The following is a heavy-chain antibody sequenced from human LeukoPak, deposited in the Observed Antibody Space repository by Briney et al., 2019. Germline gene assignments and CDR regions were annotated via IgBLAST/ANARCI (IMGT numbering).Heavy chain of an antibody. D-gene: IGHD3-10*01. V-gene: IGHV4-61*08. Sequence: PSETLSLTCTVSGGSISSGGYYWTWIRQPPGKGLEWIGYIYYTGSTNYNPSLKSRVTISVDTSKNQFSLKLSSVTAADTAVYYCGRLFRSGSYYTSLDYWGQGTLVTVSS. CDR2: IYYTGST. CDR1: GGSISSGGYY. J-gene: IGHJ4*02. CDR3: GRLFRSGSYYTSLDY.